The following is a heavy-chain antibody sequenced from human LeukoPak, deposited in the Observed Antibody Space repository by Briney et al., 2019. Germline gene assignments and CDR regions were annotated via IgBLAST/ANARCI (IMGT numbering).Heavy chain of an antibody. CDR2: MSTSATYI. CDR3: ARAPGQGPE. CDR1: GFSLSSNS. V-gene: IGHV3-21*06. D-gene: IGHD3-10*01. Sequence: GGSLRLACAASGFSLSSNSMNWFRQAPGKGLEWVSSMSTSATYIHYADSVKGRFTMSRDNAKNSLYLQMNSLRAEDTAVYYFARAPGQGPEWGQGTLVTVSS. J-gene: IGHJ4*02.